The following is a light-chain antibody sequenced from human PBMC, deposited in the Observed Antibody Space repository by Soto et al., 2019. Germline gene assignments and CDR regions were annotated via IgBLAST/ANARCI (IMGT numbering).Light chain of an antibody. J-gene: IGKJ2*01. Sequence: EVLFTQSPATLSSSPRERSPLSCRASQSVSFYFAWYQQKPGQAPRLLIYDASYRAPGIPARFSGSGSGTDFTLTISSLQPEDFAVYYCQQRSNWPYTFGQGTKVDIK. CDR2: DAS. CDR3: QQRSNWPYT. CDR1: QSVSFY. V-gene: IGKV3-11*01.